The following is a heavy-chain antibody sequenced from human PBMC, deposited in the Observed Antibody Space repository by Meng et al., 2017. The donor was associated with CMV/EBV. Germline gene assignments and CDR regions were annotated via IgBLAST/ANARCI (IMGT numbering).Heavy chain of an antibody. J-gene: IGHJ4*02. Sequence: GESLKISCAASGFTFSSYSMNWVRQAPGKGLEWVSSISSSSSYIYYADSVKGRFTISRDNAKNSLYLQMSSLTAEDTAVYYCARYCTNTGCYIYDYWGQGTLVTVSS. V-gene: IGHV3-21*01. D-gene: IGHD2-2*02. CDR1: GFTFSSYS. CDR3: ARYCTNTGCYIYDY. CDR2: ISSSSSYI.